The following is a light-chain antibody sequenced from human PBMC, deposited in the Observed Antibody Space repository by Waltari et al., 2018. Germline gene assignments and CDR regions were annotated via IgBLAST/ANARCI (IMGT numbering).Light chain of an antibody. Sequence: EIVMTQSPATLSVSPGERAPLSCRASHSVSSNLAWYQQKPGQAPRLLIYGASTRATGIPARFSGSGSGTEFTLTISSLQSEDFAVYYCQQYNNWPLWTFGQGTKVEIK. CDR3: QQYNNWPLWT. CDR1: HSVSSN. J-gene: IGKJ1*01. CDR2: GAS. V-gene: IGKV3-15*01.